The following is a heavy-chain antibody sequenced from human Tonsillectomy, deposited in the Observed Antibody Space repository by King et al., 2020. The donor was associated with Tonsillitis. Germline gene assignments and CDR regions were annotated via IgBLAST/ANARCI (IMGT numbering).Heavy chain of an antibody. CDR2: ISTYNGNT. D-gene: IGHD4-17*01. CDR3: ARDGRDYVLFEGWKY. CDR1: GYTFTSYG. V-gene: IGHV1-18*04. Sequence: QLVQSGPEVKKPGASVKVSCKASGYTFTSYGISWVRQAPRQGLEWMGWISTYNGNTNYAQKLHGRVTMTTDTSTSTAYMELRSLTSDDTAVYYCARDGRDYVLFEGWKYWGQGSLVTVSS. J-gene: IGHJ4*02.